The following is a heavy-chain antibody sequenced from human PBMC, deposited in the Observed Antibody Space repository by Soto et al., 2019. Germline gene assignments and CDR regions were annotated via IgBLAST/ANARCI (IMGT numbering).Heavy chain of an antibody. CDR3: AKDVYPGGMDV. Sequence: PGGSLRLSCAASGFTFSSYGMHWVRQAPGKGLEWVAVISYDGSNKYYADSVKGRFTISRDNSKNTLYLQMNSLRAEDTAVYYCAKDVYPGGMDVWGQGTTVTVSS. CDR2: ISYDGSNK. D-gene: IGHD3-10*01. CDR1: GFTFSSYG. J-gene: IGHJ6*02. V-gene: IGHV3-30*18.